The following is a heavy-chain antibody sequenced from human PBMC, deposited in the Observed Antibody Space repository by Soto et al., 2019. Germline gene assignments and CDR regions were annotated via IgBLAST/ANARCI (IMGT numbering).Heavy chain of an antibody. CDR2: IYYAGTT. V-gene: IGHV4-59*08. Sequence: QVQLQESGPGLVKPSETLSLRCTVSDGSLSPNYWTWIRQAPGKGLEWIGYIYYAGTTTYNPSLKSRISISIETSKHEVTLKLASVNAADTAVYYCARLGAYYQALDSWGQGTLVTVSS. CDR1: DGSLSPNY. D-gene: IGHD3-22*01. J-gene: IGHJ4*02. CDR3: ARLGAYYQALDS.